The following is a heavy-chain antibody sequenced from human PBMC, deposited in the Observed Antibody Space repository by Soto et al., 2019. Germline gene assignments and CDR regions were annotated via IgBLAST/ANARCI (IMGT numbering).Heavy chain of an antibody. J-gene: IGHJ6*02. D-gene: IGHD4-17*01. CDR3: ARDTGGMDI. CDR1: GGSFSSGDYY. CDR2: IYYSGTT. Sequence: QVQLQESGPGLVKPSQTLSLTCTVSGGSFSSGDYYWSWIRQPPGKGLEWVGYIYYSGTTYYNPSLKSGVTISVDTSKNPLSLKLSSVTAADTAVYYCARDTGGMDIWGPGTTVTVSS. V-gene: IGHV4-30-4*01.